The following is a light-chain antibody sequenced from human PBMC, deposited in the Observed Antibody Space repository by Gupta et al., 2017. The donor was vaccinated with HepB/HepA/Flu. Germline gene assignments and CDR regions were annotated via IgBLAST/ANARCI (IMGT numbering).Light chain of an antibody. J-gene: IGKJ1*01. Sequence: EIVVTQSPATLSLSPGERATLSCRASQSVSSYLAWYQQKPGQAPRLLIYDASNRATGIPARFSGSGSWTDFTLTISSLEPEDFAVYYCQQRSNWPLGTFGQGTKVEIK. CDR1: QSVSSY. V-gene: IGKV3-11*01. CDR3: QQRSNWPLGT. CDR2: DAS.